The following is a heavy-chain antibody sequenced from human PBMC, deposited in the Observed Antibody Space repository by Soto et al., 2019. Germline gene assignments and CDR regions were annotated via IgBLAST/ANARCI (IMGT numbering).Heavy chain of an antibody. D-gene: IGHD6-6*01. CDR2: IDPRDSYT. V-gene: IGHV5-10-1*01. J-gene: IGHJ6*02. CDR3: ARVSSSEPYYYYYGMDV. CDR1: GYSLTKYW. Sequence: GEALKISCRGSGYSLTKYWISLVRQMPGQGLEWMGSIDPRDSYTNFSPSLQGHVTISADKSISTAYLQWSSLKASETAMYYCARVSSSEPYYYYYGMDVWGQGTTVTVSS.